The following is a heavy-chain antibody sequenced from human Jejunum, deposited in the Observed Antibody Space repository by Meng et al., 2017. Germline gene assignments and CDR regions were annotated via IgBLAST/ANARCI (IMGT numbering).Heavy chain of an antibody. CDR3: ARDYYDSSGVNWLDP. CDR1: GGSISSSGYY. V-gene: IGHV4-39*07. Sequence: QESGPGLVKPSGTLSLTCSVSGGSISSSGYYWGWIRQPPGKGLEWIGNIYSGGRTYYNPSLKSRVTISIDTSKNQFSLSLTSVTAADTALYFCARDYYDSSGVNWLDPWGQGTLVTVSS. D-gene: IGHD3-22*01. J-gene: IGHJ5*02. CDR2: IYSGGRT.